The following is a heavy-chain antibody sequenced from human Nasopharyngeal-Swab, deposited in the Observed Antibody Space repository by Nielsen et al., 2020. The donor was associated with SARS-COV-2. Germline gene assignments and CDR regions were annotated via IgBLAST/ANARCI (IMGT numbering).Heavy chain of an antibody. J-gene: IGHJ6*02. CDR1: GFTFNNYN. Sequence: GESLKISCAASGFTFNNYNFNWVRQAPGKGLEWVSSISSSSSYLYYADSVQGRFTISRDNAKNSLYLQMNSLRAEDTAVYYCARDGLDYDFWSAYFMDVWGQGTTVTVSS. CDR3: ARDGLDYDFWSAYFMDV. D-gene: IGHD3-3*01. CDR2: ISSSSSYL. V-gene: IGHV3-21*01.